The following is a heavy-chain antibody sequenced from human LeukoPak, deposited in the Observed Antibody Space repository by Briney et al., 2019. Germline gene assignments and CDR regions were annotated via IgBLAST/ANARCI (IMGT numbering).Heavy chain of an antibody. D-gene: IGHD3-22*01. CDR3: ARDRTMTGDRGIDY. CDR1: GFTFSSYA. J-gene: IGHJ4*02. Sequence: PGRSLRLSCAASGFTFSSYAMHWVRQAPGKGLEWVAIISYDGSNKYYADSVKGRVTISRDNAKNSLYLQMNSLRDEDTGIYYCARDRTMTGDRGIDYWGQGTPVTVSS. V-gene: IGHV3-30*03. CDR2: ISYDGSNK.